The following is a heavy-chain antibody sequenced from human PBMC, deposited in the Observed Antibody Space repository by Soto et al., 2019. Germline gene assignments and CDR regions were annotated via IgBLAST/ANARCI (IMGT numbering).Heavy chain of an antibody. Sequence: ASVKVSCKASGGSFSSYAISWVRQAPGQGLEWMGGIIPIFGTANYAQKFQGRVTITADESTSTAYMELSSLRSEDTAVYYCARQYDYDSSGYYYSAFDIWGQGTMVTVSS. CDR2: IIPIFGTA. V-gene: IGHV1-69*13. CDR1: GGSFSSYA. D-gene: IGHD3-22*01. J-gene: IGHJ3*02. CDR3: ARQYDYDSSGYYYSAFDI.